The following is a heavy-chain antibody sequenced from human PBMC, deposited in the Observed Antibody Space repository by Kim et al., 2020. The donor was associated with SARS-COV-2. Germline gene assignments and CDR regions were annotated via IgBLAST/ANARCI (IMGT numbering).Heavy chain of an antibody. CDR1: GFTFSSYG. CDR2: ITDDGSNK. V-gene: IGHV3-30*18. CDR3: AKGDARWGLLGAFGI. J-gene: IGHJ3*02. Sequence: GGSLRLSCAASGFTFSSYGMHWVRQAPGKGLEWVSVITDDGSNKYYGDSVKGRFTISRDNSKNTMYLQMNSLRPEDTAVYYCAKGDARWGLLGAFGIWGQVTMVTVAS. D-gene: IGHD1-26*01.